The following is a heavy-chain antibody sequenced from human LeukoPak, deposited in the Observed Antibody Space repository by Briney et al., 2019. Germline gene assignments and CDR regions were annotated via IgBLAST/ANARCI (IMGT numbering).Heavy chain of an antibody. Sequence: GGSLRLSCAASGFTFSSYAMHWVRQAPGRGLEWVAVISYDGSNKYYADSVKGRFTISRDNSKNTLYLQMNSLRAEDTAVYYCAKDYQRYYDSSGSWGQGTLVTVSS. CDR3: AKDYQRYYDSSGS. D-gene: IGHD3-22*01. CDR2: ISYDGSNK. V-gene: IGHV3-30-3*01. CDR1: GFTFSSYA. J-gene: IGHJ4*02.